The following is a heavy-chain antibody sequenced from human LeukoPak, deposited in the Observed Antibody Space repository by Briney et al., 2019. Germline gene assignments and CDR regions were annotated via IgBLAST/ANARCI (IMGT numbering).Heavy chain of an antibody. CDR3: ARREQLAIDY. CDR2: PYYSAGT. Sequence: PSETLSLTCTVPGGSISSYNWSWLRPPQGKGLGWIGNPYYSAGTNYNPSLNSRVTISVDTSKNPFSLQLSSLTAATTALYYCARREQLAIDYWGQGTLVTVSS. CDR1: GGSISSYN. D-gene: IGHD6-6*01. V-gene: IGHV4-59*01. J-gene: IGHJ4*02.